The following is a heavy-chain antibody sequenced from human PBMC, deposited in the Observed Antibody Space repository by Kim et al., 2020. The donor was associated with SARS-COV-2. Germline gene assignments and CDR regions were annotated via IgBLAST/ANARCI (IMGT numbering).Heavy chain of an antibody. V-gene: IGHV1-18*04. D-gene: IGHD2-15*01. CDR2: ISAHNGKT. CDR3: ARRYCSGGSCPPGGY. Sequence: ASVKVSCRTSGYTFTNYDITWVRQAPGQGLESVGWISAHNGKTDSAQKLYGRVTMTTDTSTSTAYMELRGLRSDDTAVYYCARRYCSGGSCPPGGYWGQGTLVSVSS. J-gene: IGHJ4*02. CDR1: GYTFTNYD.